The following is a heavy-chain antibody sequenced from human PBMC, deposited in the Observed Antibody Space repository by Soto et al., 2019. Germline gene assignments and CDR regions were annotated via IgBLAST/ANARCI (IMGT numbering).Heavy chain of an antibody. CDR2: SSNSGTFS. Sequence: PGGSLRLSCEGSGFTFSDYYISWIRQAPGKGLEWISYSSNSGTFSRYADSVKGRFSISRDNTKNLLYLQMNSLRAEDTAVYYCAGSGDNYNRLDYWGQGTPVTDSS. V-gene: IGHV3-11*06. J-gene: IGHJ4*02. CDR3: AGSGDNYNRLDY. D-gene: IGHD1-1*01. CDR1: GFTFSDYY.